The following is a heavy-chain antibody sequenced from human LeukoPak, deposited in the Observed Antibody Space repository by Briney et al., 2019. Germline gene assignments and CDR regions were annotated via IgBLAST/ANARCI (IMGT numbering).Heavy chain of an antibody. CDR1: GFTFSTNA. Sequence: GGSLRLSCAASGFTFSTNAMSWVRQAPGKGLEWVSGITGSDIRTYNADSAKGRFTITRDNSKSALYLQMNNLRAEDTAVYYCAKSHRPYSSSWYGYWGQGTLVTVSS. D-gene: IGHD6-13*01. V-gene: IGHV3-23*01. CDR2: ITGSDIRT. J-gene: IGHJ4*02. CDR3: AKSHRPYSSSWYGY.